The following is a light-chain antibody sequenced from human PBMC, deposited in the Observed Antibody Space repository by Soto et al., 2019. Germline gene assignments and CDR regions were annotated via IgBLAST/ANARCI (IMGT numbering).Light chain of an antibody. Sequence: DFVMTQTPLSLSVTPGQPASISYKSSQSPLHCDVNTFFYWYMLNPGQSPQVLISGVPDGFSGSGAGTDFTLTISRVEAEDVGVYYCMQATQSSWTFGQGTKVDIK. CDR3: MQATQSSWT. CDR1: QSPLHCDVNTF. J-gene: IGKJ1*01. V-gene: IGKV2-29*03.